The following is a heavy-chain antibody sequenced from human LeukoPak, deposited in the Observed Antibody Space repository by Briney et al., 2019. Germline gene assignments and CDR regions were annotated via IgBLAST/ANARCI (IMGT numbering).Heavy chain of an antibody. D-gene: IGHD3-22*01. CDR3: ARGAGLDYESSTYLLFDY. V-gene: IGHV1-2*02. J-gene: IGHJ4*02. CDR1: GYTFTSYY. Sequence: GASVKVSCKASGYTFTSYYVHWVRQAPGQGLEWMGWLNPNIASTSYPQKFQGRVTMTRDTSISTAYMELSRLRSDDTAVYYCARGAGLDYESSTYLLFDYWAEGTLVTVSS. CDR2: LNPNIAST.